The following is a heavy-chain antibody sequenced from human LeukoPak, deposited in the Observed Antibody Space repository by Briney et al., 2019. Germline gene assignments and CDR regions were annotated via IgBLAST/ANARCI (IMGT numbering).Heavy chain of an antibody. CDR3: ARGRGYDGVDY. V-gene: IGHV3-23*01. J-gene: IGHJ4*02. D-gene: IGHD5-12*01. Sequence: GGSLSLSCAASGLTFRGYALSWVRQAPGKGLEWVSGISGSGGSTYYADSVKGRFTISRDNAKNSLYLQMNSLRAEDTAVYYCARGRGYDGVDYWGQGTLVTVS. CDR2: ISGSGGST. CDR1: GLTFRGYA.